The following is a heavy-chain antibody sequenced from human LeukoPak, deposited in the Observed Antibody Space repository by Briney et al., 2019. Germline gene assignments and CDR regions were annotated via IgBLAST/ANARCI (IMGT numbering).Heavy chain of an antibody. CDR1: GYTFTVYY. D-gene: IGHD5-12*01. CDR2: VNPNSGGT. CDR3: AREPPGTSGCDY. Sequence: ASVKVSCKASGYTFTVYYMHWVRQAPGQGLEWMGWVNPNSGGTNYAQKFQGRVTMTRDTSISTAYMELSRLTSDDTAMYYCAREPPGTSGCDYWGQGTLVTVSS. V-gene: IGHV1-2*02. J-gene: IGHJ4*02.